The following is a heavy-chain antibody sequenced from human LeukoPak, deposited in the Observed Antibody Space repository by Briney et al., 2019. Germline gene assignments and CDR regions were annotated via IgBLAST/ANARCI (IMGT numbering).Heavy chain of an antibody. J-gene: IGHJ5*02. CDR2: ISSSSSYI. CDR3: SKDLTSDFGGDFDP. Sequence: GGSLRLSCAASGFTFSSYAMHWVRQAPGKGLEWVSSISSSSSYIYYADSVKGRFTISRDNAKNSLYLQMNSLRAEDTAVYYCSKDLTSDFGGDFDPWGQGTLVIVSS. V-gene: IGHV3-21*01. CDR1: GFTFSSYA. D-gene: IGHD3-10*01.